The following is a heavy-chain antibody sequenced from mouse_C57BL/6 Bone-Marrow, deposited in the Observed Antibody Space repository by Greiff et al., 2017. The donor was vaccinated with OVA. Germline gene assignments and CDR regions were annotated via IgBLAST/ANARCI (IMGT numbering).Heavy chain of an antibody. CDR3: ARFSGYYYAMDY. J-gene: IGHJ4*01. CDR2: IYPYDSEP. V-gene: IGHV1-61*01. Sequence: QVQLQQPGAELVRPGSSVKLSCKASGYPFTSYWMDWVKQRPGPGLEWIGNIYPYDSEPHSNQKLKDKATLTVDTSSSTAYMQLSSLTSEDSAVYYCARFSGYYYAMDYWGQGTSVTVSS. CDR1: GYPFTSYW. D-gene: IGHD2-2*01.